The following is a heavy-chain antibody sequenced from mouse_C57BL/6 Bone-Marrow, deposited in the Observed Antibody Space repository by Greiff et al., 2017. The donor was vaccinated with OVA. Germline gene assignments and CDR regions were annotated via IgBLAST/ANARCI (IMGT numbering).Heavy chain of an antibody. CDR1: GYTFTSYW. CDR2: IDPSDSYT. CDR3: ARRYYGSSYGAMDY. D-gene: IGHD1-1*01. Sequence: QVQLKQPGAELVRPGTSVKLSCKASGYTFTSYWMHWVKQRPGQGLEWIGVIDPSDSYTNYNQKFKGKATLTVDTSSSTAYMQLSSLTSEDSAVYYCARRYYGSSYGAMDYWGQGTSVTVSS. V-gene: IGHV1-59*01. J-gene: IGHJ4*01.